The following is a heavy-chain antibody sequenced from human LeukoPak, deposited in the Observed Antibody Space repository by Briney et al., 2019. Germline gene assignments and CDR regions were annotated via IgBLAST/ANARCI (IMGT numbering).Heavy chain of an antibody. J-gene: IGHJ5*02. Sequence: SETLSLTCTVSGGSITSSSYYWGWIRQPPGKGLEWIGSIYYSGSTYYNPSLKSRLTISVDTSKNQFSLNLSSVTAADTAVYYCARLRDWFDPWGQGTLVTVSS. V-gene: IGHV4-39*01. CDR2: IYYSGST. CDR3: ARLRDWFDP. CDR1: GGSITSSSYY.